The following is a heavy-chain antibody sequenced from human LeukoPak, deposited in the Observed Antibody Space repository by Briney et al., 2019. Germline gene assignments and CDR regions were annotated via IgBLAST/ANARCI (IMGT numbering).Heavy chain of an antibody. Sequence: ASVKVSCKASGYTFTGYYMHWVRQAPGQGLEWMGWINPNSGGTNYAQKFQGWVTMTRDTSISTAYMELSRLRSDDTAVYYCARAEYYYDSSGYENWGQGTLVTVSS. CDR2: INPNSGGT. CDR1: GYTFTGYY. CDR3: ARAEYYYDSSGYEN. J-gene: IGHJ4*02. V-gene: IGHV1-2*04. D-gene: IGHD3-22*01.